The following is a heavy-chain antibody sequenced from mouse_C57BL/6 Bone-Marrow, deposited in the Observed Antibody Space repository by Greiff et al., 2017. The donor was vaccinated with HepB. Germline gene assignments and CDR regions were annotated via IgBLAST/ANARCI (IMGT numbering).Heavy chain of an antibody. V-gene: IGHV1-19*01. D-gene: IGHD3-3*01. CDR1: GYTFTGYY. CDR2: INPYNGDT. J-gene: IGHJ1*03. Sequence: EVQLQQSGPVLVKPGASVKMSCKASGYTFTGYYMHWVKQSHGKGLEWIGIINPYNGDTSYNQKFKGKATLTVDKSSSTAYMQLSSLTSEDSAVYYCARRDGYYDFWGRGKTATVTA. CDR3: ARRDGYYDF.